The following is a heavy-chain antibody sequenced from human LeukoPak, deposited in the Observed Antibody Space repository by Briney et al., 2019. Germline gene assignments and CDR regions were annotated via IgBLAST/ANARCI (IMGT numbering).Heavy chain of an antibody. J-gene: IGHJ3*02. CDR2: ISYDGSNK. V-gene: IGHV3-30-3*01. Sequence: GGSLRLSCAASGFTFSSYAMHWVRQAPGKGLEWVAVISYDGSNKYYADSVKGRFTISRDNSKNTLYLQMNSLRAEDTAVYYCARGRSGSYYNDAFDIWGQGTMVTVSS. CDR1: GFTFSSYA. CDR3: ARGRSGSYYNDAFDI. D-gene: IGHD3-10*01.